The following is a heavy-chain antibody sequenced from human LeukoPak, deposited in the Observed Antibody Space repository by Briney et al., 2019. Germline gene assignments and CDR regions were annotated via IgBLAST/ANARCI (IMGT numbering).Heavy chain of an antibody. D-gene: IGHD1-1*01. CDR3: ASRRAQGWNDAFDI. V-gene: IGHV1-8*03. CDR2: MNPNRGNT. J-gene: IGHJ3*02. Sequence: ASVKVSCKASGYTFTSYDINWVRQATGKGLDWMGWMNPNRGNTGYPQKFQGRATITRKTSLSTAYMEVSSLRSEDTAVYYCASRRAQGWNDAFDIWGQGTMVTVSS. CDR1: GYTFTSYD.